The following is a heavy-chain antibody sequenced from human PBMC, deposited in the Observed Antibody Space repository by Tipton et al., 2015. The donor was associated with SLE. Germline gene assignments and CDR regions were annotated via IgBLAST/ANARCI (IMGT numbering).Heavy chain of an antibody. V-gene: IGHV4-61*01. CDR3: ARDLDFWT. CDR2: IYYSGST. D-gene: IGHD3-3*01. CDR1: GGSVSSGSYS. Sequence: GLVKPSETLSLTCTVSGGSVSSGSYSWSWIRQPPGKGLEWIAYIYYSGSTNYNPSLKSRVTISVDTSKNQFSLKLSSVTAADTAVYYCARDLDFWTWGQGTLVTVSS. J-gene: IGHJ5*02.